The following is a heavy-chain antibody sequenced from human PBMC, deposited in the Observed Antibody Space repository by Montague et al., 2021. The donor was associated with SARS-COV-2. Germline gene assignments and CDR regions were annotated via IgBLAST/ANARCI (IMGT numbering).Heavy chain of an antibody. V-gene: IGHV3-48*03. CDR2: ISGSGSEI. CDR3: ATDWRSVDADYYCMDV. D-gene: IGHD2-2*01. J-gene: IGHJ6*03. Sequence: SLRLSCAVSGLTFGRYEMDWVRQAPGKGLEWVSYISGSGSEIYYADSVKGRFTISRDNARNSLYLQMNSLRAEDTAIYYCATDWRSVDADYYCMDVWGKGTTVTVSS. CDR1: GLTFGRYE.